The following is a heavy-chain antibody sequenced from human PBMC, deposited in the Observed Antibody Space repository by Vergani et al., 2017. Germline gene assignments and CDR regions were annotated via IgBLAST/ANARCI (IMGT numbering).Heavy chain of an antibody. D-gene: IGHD1-1*01. Sequence: VQLVESGGGLVKPGRSLRLSCAASGFIFSDHYMDWVRQAPGNGLEWVGRIRNKANDYTTQYAASVKGRFTISRDDSKSYLYLQMNSLQTEDTALYYCVRVKGSNWNDHLYDIWGQGTLVTVSS. CDR3: VRVKGSNWNDHLYDI. J-gene: IGHJ3*02. V-gene: IGHV3-72*01. CDR1: GFIFSDHY. CDR2: IRNKANDYTT.